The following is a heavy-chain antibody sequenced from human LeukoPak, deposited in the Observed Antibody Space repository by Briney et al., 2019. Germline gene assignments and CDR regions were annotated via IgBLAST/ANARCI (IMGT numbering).Heavy chain of an antibody. Sequence: PGGSLRLSSAASGFSFSSYAMSWVRQAPGKGLEWDSAISGGGGSTHSADSVKGRFIISRDNSKNTLYLQMNSLRAEDTAVYYCAKGTCSGTSCYVMYFQHWGQGTLVTVSS. CDR2: ISGGGGST. CDR3: AKGTCSGTSCYVMYFQH. V-gene: IGHV3-23*01. CDR1: GFSFSSYA. J-gene: IGHJ1*01. D-gene: IGHD2-2*01.